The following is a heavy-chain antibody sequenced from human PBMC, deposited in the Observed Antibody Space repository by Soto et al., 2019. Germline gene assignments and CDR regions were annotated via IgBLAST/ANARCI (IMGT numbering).Heavy chain of an antibody. J-gene: IGHJ4*02. D-gene: IGHD6-25*01. CDR3: ARVLRGYSSAQNYFDY. Sequence: GGSLRLSCAASGFTFSSYSMNWVRQAPGKGLEWVSSISSSSSYIYYADSVKGRFTISRDNAKNSLYLQMNSLRAEDTAVYYCARVLRGYSSAQNYFDYWGQGTLVTVS. CDR1: GFTFSSYS. CDR2: ISSSSSYI. V-gene: IGHV3-21*01.